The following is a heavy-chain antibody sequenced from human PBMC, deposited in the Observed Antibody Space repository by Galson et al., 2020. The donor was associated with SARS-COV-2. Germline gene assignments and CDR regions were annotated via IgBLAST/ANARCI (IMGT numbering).Heavy chain of an antibody. CDR3: ARGWSGYYYWFDP. D-gene: IGHD3-3*01. J-gene: IGHJ5*02. CDR2: IYHSGST. CDR1: GGSISSTNW. V-gene: IGHV4-4*02. Sequence: SQTLSLTCAVSGGSISSTNWWSWVRHPPGKGLEWIGEIYHSGSTTYNPPLKSRVTISVDKSKNQFSLKLSSVTAADTAVYYCARGWSGYYYWFDPWGQGTLVTVSS.